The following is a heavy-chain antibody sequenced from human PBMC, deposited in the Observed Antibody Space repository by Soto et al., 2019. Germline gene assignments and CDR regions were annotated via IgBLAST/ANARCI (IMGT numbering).Heavy chain of an antibody. CDR2: ISLYSDGT. J-gene: IGHJ5*02. Sequence: ASVKVSCKTSGYTFSNYGITWVRQAPGKRLEWLGGISLYSDGTNYAQKFQGRVSMTTDTSTTTAYMELRSLRSDDTAVYYCARVVPGSLAWFGPWGKGTRVTVPQ. V-gene: IGHV1-18*01. CDR1: GYTFSNYG. CDR3: ARVVPGSLAWFGP. D-gene: IGHD2-2*01.